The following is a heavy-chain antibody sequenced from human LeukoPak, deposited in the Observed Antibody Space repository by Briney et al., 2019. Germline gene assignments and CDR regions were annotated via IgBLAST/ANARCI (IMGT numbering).Heavy chain of an antibody. D-gene: IGHD3-3*01. CDR1: GFTFSSYA. CDR2: ISGSGGST. Sequence: GGSLRLSCAASGFTFSSYAMSWVRQAPGKGLEWVSAISGSGGSTYYADSVKGRFTISRDNSKNTLYLQMNSLRAEDTAVYYCAKDLWWSNYDFWSGYGMDVWGQGTMVTVSS. CDR3: AKDLWWSNYDFWSGYGMDV. J-gene: IGHJ3*01. V-gene: IGHV3-23*01.